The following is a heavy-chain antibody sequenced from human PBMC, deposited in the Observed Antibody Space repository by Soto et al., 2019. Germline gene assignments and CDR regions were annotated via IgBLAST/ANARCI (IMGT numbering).Heavy chain of an antibody. Sequence: PGGSLRLSCAASGFTFSSHPMSWVRQAPGKGLEWVSAMAESGDGTAYIDPVKGRFTISRENFKNTLYLQMNSRRAEDTAVYYCARTFGSEQWLAYYYYYGMDVWGQGTTVTVSS. CDR3: ARTFGSEQWLAYYYYYGMDV. J-gene: IGHJ6*02. V-gene: IGHV3-23*01. CDR2: MAESGDGT. D-gene: IGHD6-19*01. CDR1: GFTFSSHP.